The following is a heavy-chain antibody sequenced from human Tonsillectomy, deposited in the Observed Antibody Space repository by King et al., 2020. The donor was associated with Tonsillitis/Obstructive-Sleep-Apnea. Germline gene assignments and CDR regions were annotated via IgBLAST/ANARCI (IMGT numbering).Heavy chain of an antibody. D-gene: IGHD4-17*01. CDR3: ARGPHYCVSWYYYYYMDV. CDR1: GFTFSSYW. V-gene: IGHV3-74*01. J-gene: IGHJ6*03. Sequence: VQLVESGGGLVQPGGSLRLSCAASGFTFSSYWMHWVRQAPGKGLVWVSRINSDGSSTSYADSVKGRFTISRDNAKNTLYLQMNSLRAEDTAVYYCARGPHYCVSWYYYYYMDVWGKGTTVTVSS. CDR2: INSDGSST.